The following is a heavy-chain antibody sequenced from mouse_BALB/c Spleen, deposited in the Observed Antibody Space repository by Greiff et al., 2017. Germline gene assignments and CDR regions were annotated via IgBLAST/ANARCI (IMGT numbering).Heavy chain of an antibody. CDR1: GYTFTSYW. Sequence: QVQLQQPGAELVKPGASVKLSCKASGYTFTSYWMHWVKQRPGQGLEWIGEINPSNGRTNYNEKFKSKATLTVDKSSSTAYMQLSSLTSEDSAVYYCARGGDGDYGGQGTTLTVSS. J-gene: IGHJ2*01. CDR2: INPSNGRT. D-gene: IGHD3-3*01. V-gene: IGHV1S81*02. CDR3: ARGGDGDY.